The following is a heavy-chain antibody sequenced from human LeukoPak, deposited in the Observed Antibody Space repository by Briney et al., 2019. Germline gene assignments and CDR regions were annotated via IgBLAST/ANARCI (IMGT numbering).Heavy chain of an antibody. J-gene: IGHJ5*02. D-gene: IGHD2-2*02. Sequence: ASVKVSCKASGYAFTSYGISWVRQAPGQGLEWMGWISAYNGDTQYAQKFQGRVTMTTDTSTTTAYVELTSLRSDDTAMYYCARVGYCTSVTCYTSGWFDPWGRGALVTVSS. CDR1: GYAFTSYG. V-gene: IGHV1-18*01. CDR2: ISAYNGDT. CDR3: ARVGYCTSVTCYTSGWFDP.